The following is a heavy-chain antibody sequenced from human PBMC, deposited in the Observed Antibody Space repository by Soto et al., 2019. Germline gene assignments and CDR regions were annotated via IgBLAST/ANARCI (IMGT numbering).Heavy chain of an antibody. CDR2: IGTAGDT. D-gene: IGHD3-22*01. J-gene: IGHJ4*01. V-gene: IGHV3-13*04. CDR3: VRAIGPTLFDY. Sequence: PGESLKISCSASGFTFSSYDMHWVRQGPGKGLEWVSAIGTAGDTNYAGSVKGRFTISRENAKNSLYLQMNSLRAGDTAIYFCVRAIGPTLFDYWG. CDR1: GFTFSSYD.